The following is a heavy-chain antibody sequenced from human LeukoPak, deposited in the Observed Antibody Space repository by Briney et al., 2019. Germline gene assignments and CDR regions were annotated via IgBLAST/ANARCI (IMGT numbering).Heavy chain of an antibody. CDR1: GGSFSGYY. CDR2: INHSGST. CDR3: AIGRGYYGSGSYYFDY. V-gene: IGHV4-34*01. Sequence: SETLSLTCAVYGGSFSGYYWSWIRQPPGKGLEWIGEINHSGSTNYNPSLKSRVTISVDTSKNQFSLKLSSVTAADTAVYYCAIGRGYYGSGSYYFDYWGQGTLVTVSS. J-gene: IGHJ4*02. D-gene: IGHD3-10*01.